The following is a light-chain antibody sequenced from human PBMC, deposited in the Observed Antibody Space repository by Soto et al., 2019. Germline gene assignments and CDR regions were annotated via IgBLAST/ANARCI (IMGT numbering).Light chain of an antibody. CDR3: CSYAGSYTLL. V-gene: IGLV2-11*01. CDR2: DVT. J-gene: IGLJ2*01. Sequence: ALTQPRSVSGSPGQSVTISCTGTSSDVGGYNYVSWYQQHPGKAPKLMIYDVTQRPSGVPDRFSGSKSGNTASLTISGLQAGDEADYHCCSYAGSYTLLFGGGTKLTVL. CDR1: SSDVGGYNY.